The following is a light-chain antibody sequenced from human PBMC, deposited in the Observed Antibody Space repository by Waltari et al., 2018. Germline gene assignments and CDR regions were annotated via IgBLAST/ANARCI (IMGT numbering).Light chain of an antibody. V-gene: IGKV2-28*01. CDR1: QSLLHSTGYNY. CDR3: QSYDSSLSDSYV. J-gene: IGKJ3*01. Sequence: DIVMTQSPLSLPVTPGEPASISCRSSQSLLHSTGYNYLDWYLQKPGQSPHLLIYLASNRASGVPDRFSGSGSGTNFTLKISRVEAEDEADYFCQSYDSSLSDSYVFGTGT. CDR2: LAS.